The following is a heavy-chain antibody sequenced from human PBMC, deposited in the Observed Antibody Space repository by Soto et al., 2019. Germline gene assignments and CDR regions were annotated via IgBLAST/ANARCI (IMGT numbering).Heavy chain of an antibody. Sequence: GGSLRLSCAASGFTFSSYSMNWVRQAPGKGLEWVSGISGPGTNTYYADSVRGRFTISRDNSKNTLFLQMNSLRAEDTAVYYCAKPPEDIAATGRTLYYYYGLDVWGQGTTVTVS. D-gene: IGHD6-13*01. V-gene: IGHV3-23*01. CDR3: AKPPEDIAATGRTLYYYYGLDV. CDR1: GFTFSSYS. CDR2: ISGPGTNT. J-gene: IGHJ6*02.